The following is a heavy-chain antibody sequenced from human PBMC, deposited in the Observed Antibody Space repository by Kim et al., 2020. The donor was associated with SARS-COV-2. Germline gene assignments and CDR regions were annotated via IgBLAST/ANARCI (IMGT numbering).Heavy chain of an antibody. CDR2: IIPICGTA. CDR3: AVLDILTGYYGATTTVSPYGMDV. Sequence: SVKVSCKASGDTFSSYAMNWVRQAPGQGLEWMGGIIPICGTANYAQKFQGRVTITADESTSTAYMELSSLRSEDTAVYYCAVLDILTGYYGATTTVSPYGMDVWGQGTTVTVSS. J-gene: IGHJ6*02. V-gene: IGHV1-69*13. D-gene: IGHD3-9*01. CDR1: GDTFSSYA.